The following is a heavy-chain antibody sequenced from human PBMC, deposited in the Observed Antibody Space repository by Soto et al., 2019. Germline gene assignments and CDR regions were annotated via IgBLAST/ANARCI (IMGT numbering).Heavy chain of an antibody. Sequence: QVQLQESGPGLVKPSETLSLTCTVSGASISSYYWTWIRQPPGKGLEWIGYIYNSGSTNYNPSLTSRVTISVDTSKNQVALKLSSVTAADTAVYYCARDGGFYYGMDVWGQGTTVTVSS. CDR2: IYNSGST. J-gene: IGHJ6*02. CDR1: GASISSYY. V-gene: IGHV4-59*01. CDR3: ARDGGFYYGMDV. D-gene: IGHD3-3*01.